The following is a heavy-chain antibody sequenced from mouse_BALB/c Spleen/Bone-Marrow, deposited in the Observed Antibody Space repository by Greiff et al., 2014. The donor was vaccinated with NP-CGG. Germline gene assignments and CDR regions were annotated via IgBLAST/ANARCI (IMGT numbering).Heavy chain of an antibody. CDR2: INPDSRTI. CDR3: ARPDYYGYLSY. V-gene: IGHV4-1*02. D-gene: IGHD1-2*01. Sequence: VQLQQSGGGLVQPGGSLKLSCAASGFGFSRYWMSWVRQAPGKGLEWIGEINPDSRTINYSSSLKDKFIISKDNAKNTLYLRLNKVRSEDTALYYCARPDYYGYLSYRGQGTTPPVSS. J-gene: IGHJ2*01. CDR1: GFGFSRYW.